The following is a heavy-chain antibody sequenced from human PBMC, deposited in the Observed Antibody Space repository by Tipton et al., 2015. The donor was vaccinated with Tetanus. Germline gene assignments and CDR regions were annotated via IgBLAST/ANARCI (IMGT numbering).Heavy chain of an antibody. CDR2: IFPMYGTA. CDR3: ARPYRYCSGGSCCPALDY. Sequence: QLVQSGAEVKKPGSSVRVSCKTSGGTFRTYAISWVRQAPGQGPEWMGGIFPMYGTANYAPKFQGRVTITADDSTGTADMELSSLGSEDTAVYYCARPYRYCSGGSCCPALDYWGQGTLVTVSS. CDR1: GGTFRTYA. V-gene: IGHV1-69*01. J-gene: IGHJ4*02. D-gene: IGHD2-15*01.